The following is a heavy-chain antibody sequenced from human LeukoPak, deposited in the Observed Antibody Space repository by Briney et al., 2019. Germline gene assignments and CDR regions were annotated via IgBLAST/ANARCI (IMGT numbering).Heavy chain of an antibody. CDR3: ARDRIAVAGTRGYYYYYMDV. V-gene: IGHV3-30*01. CDR1: GFTFSSYA. Sequence: GGSLRLSCAASGFTFSSYAMHWFRQAPGKGLEWVAVISYDGSNKYYADSVKGRFTISRDNSKNTLYLQMNSLRAEDTAVYYCARDRIAVAGTRGYYYYYMDVWGKGTTVTVSS. CDR2: ISYDGSNK. D-gene: IGHD6-19*01. J-gene: IGHJ6*03.